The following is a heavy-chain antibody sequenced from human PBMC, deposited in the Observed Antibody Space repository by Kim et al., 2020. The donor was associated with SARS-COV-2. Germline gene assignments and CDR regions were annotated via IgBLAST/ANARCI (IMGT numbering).Heavy chain of an antibody. CDR3: AKASTRGYSYAEGFDP. D-gene: IGHD5-18*01. CDR1: GFTFSSYA. CDR2: ISGSGGST. Sequence: GGSLRLSCAASGFTFSSYAMSWVRQAPGKGLEWVSAISGSGGSTYYANSVKGRFTISRDNSKNTLYLQMNSLRAEDTAVYYCAKASTRGYSYAEGFDPWGQGTLVTVSP. J-gene: IGHJ5*02. V-gene: IGHV3-23*01.